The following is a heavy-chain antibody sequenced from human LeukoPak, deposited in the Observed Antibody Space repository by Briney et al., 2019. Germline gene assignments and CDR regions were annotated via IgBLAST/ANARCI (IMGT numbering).Heavy chain of an antibody. V-gene: IGHV1-69*04. D-gene: IGHD2-15*01. CDR1: GGTFSSYA. Sequence: SVKVPCKASGGTFSSYAISWVRQAPGQGLEWMGRIIPIFGIANYAQKFQGRVTITADKSTSTAYMELNSLRAEDTAVYYCARLGLLGDCSGGSCYLGEWSLDYWGQGTLVTVSS. CDR3: ARLGLLGDCSGGSCYLGEWSLDY. CDR2: IIPIFGIA. J-gene: IGHJ4*02.